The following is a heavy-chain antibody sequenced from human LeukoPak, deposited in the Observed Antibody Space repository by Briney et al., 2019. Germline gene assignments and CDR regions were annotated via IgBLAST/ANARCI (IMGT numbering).Heavy chain of an antibody. CDR2: IGNNGGGI. V-gene: IGHV3-23*01. CDR3: AIDPNWETHH. J-gene: IGHJ5*02. Sequence: GGSLRLSCAASGFTFTSYTMYWVRQAPGKGLEWVSIIGNNGGGIHYADSVRGRFTISRDNSKNTLYLQMTNLRVDDTALYYCAIDPNWETHHWGQGVLVTVSS. D-gene: IGHD7-27*01. CDR1: GFTFTSYT.